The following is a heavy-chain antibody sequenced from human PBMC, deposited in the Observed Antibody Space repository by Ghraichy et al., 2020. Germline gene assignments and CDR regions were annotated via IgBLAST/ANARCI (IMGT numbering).Heavy chain of an antibody. CDR2: VYNSGST. CDR3: AGGSNWYFDL. Sequence: SETLSLTCTVSGGSISGYYWSWIRQPPGKGLEWIAYVYNSGSTTYNPSLKSRVTISIDTSRNQFSLRLNSVTAADTAVYYCAGGSNWYFDLWGRGTLVTVSS. V-gene: IGHV4-59*01. D-gene: IGHD1-1*01. J-gene: IGHJ2*01. CDR1: GGSISGYY.